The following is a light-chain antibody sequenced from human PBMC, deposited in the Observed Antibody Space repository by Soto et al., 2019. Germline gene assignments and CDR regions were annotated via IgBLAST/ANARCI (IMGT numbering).Light chain of an antibody. CDR2: GAS. CDR1: QSVSGN. Sequence: EIVMTQSPATLSVSPGERATLSCRASQSVSGNLAWYQQKPGQAPRLLIYGASTRATGIPARFSGSGSGTEFTLNISRLQAEDFAVYYCQQYNNWPPITFGQGTKLEIK. CDR3: QQYNNWPPIT. V-gene: IGKV3-15*01. J-gene: IGKJ2*01.